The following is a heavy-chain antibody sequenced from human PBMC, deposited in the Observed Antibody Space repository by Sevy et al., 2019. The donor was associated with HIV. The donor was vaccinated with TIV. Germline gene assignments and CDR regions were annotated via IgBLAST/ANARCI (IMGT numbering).Heavy chain of an antibody. Sequence: GGSLRLSCAASGFTFSSYAMSWVRQAPGKGLEWVSAISGSGGSTYYADSVKGRFTISRDNSKNTLYLQMNSLRAEDTAVYYCARAEYSAPQPNSSVGEYYYYYGMDVWGQGTTVTVSS. CDR3: ARAEYSAPQPNSSVGEYYYYYGMDV. CDR1: GFTFSSYA. V-gene: IGHV3-23*01. D-gene: IGHD6-6*01. CDR2: ISGSGGST. J-gene: IGHJ6*02.